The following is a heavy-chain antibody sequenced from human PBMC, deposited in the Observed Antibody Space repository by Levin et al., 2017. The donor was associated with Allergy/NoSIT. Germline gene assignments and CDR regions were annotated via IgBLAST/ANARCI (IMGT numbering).Heavy chain of an antibody. CDR3: AKDGYSGSWGYSDR. Sequence: GGSLRLSCVASGFMFSNNAMSWVRQGPGKGLEWVSVIRGSDDGTFYADSVKGRFTISRDTSKNTLYLQMNSLRAEDTARYYCAKDGYSGSWGYSDRWGQGPLVTVSS. V-gene: IGHV3-23*01. CDR2: IRGSDDGT. CDR1: GFMFSNNA. J-gene: IGHJ4*01. D-gene: IGHD5-24*01.